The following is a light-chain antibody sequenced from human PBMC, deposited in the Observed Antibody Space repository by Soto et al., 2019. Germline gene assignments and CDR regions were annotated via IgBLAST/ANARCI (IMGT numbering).Light chain of an antibody. CDR2: KTS. V-gene: IGKV1-5*03. J-gene: IGKJ4*01. CDR3: QQYKDYPLT. Sequence: DFQMTQSPSTLSASIGDGVTISCRASQSIDSSLAWYQQKPGRAPKVIITKTSILEGGVPSRFSGSVSGTEFTLTITNLQPEDFATYYCQQYKDYPLTFGGGTKVGIK. CDR1: QSIDSS.